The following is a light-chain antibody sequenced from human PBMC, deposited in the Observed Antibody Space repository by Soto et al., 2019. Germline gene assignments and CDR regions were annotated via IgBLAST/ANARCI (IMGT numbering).Light chain of an antibody. CDR1: SSDVGGYKY. CDR3: HSYTSSSTYV. Sequence: QSALTQPASVSGSPGQSITISCTGTSSDVGGYKYVSWYQQHPGKAPKLMIYKVSNRPSGISNRFSGSKSGNTASLTISGLQAEDEADYYCHSYTSSSTYVFGTGTKLTVL. CDR2: KVS. V-gene: IGLV2-14*01. J-gene: IGLJ1*01.